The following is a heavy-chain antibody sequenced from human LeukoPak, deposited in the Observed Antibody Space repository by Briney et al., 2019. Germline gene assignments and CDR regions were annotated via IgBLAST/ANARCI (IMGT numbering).Heavy chain of an antibody. Sequence: ASVKVSCKASGDSFSTYVISWVRQAPGQGLEWMGGVIPMVGTANIAQKFQGRVTITADESTSTAYMELSSLRSDDTAVYYCARGTDDYIVATTSFEYWGQGTLVTVFS. CDR2: VIPMVGTA. CDR1: GDSFSTYV. V-gene: IGHV1-69*13. CDR3: ARGTDDYIVATTSFEY. D-gene: IGHD5-12*01. J-gene: IGHJ4*02.